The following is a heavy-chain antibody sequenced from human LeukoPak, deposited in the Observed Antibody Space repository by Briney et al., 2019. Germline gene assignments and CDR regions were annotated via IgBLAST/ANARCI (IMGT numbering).Heavy chain of an antibody. D-gene: IGHD6-13*01. J-gene: IGHJ4*02. CDR2: IIPIFGTA. Sequence: SVKVSCKASGGTFSSYAISWVRQAPGQGLEWMGGIIPIFGTANYAQKFQGRVTITADKSTSTAYMELSSLRSEDTAVYYCARTRSSSSGWYGQFDYWGQGTLVTVSS. V-gene: IGHV1-69*06. CDR3: ARTRSSSSGWYGQFDY. CDR1: GGTFSSYA.